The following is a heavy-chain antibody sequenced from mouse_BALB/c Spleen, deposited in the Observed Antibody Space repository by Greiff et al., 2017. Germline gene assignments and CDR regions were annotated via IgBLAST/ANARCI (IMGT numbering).Heavy chain of an antibody. V-gene: IGHV1S137*01. D-gene: IGHD2-13*01. CDR1: GYTFTDYA. CDR2: ISTYYGDA. CDR3: ARSVRGNYAMDY. Sequence: VQLQQSGAELVRPGVSVKISCKGSGYTFTDYAMHWVKQSHAKSLEWIGVISTYYGDASYNQKFKGKATMTVDKSSSTAYMELARLTSEDSAIYYCARSVRGNYAMDYWGQGTSVTVSS. J-gene: IGHJ4*01.